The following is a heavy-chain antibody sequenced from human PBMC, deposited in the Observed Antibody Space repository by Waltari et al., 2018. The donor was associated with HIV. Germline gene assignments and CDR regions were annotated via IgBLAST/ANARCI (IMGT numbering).Heavy chain of an antibody. CDR2: IIPMSGTA. D-gene: IGHD3-10*01. CDR1: GGPIIGHS. J-gene: IGHJ4*02. V-gene: IGHV1-69*08. Sequence: QVQLAQSGAEVQKPGSSATAPCKACGGPIIGHSINWGRQVPGQGLGWLGRIIPMSGTANNAQKFQGRITITADESTSTAYMELRNLKSDDTAVYFCASARETMGVDFDSWGQGTLVNVSS. CDR3: ASARETMGVDFDS.